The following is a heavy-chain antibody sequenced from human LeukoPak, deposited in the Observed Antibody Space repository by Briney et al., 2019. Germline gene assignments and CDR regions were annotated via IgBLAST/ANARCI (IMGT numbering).Heavy chain of an antibody. CDR1: GYTFKNYD. V-gene: IGHV1-8*02. Sequence: ASVKVSCKASGYTFKNYDINWVRQATGQELERMGWMNPNSGNTGFAQKFQDRVSMTRDTSINTAYMELTSLRSGDTAVYYCARGVRGDGFDYWGQGTLVTVSS. J-gene: IGHJ4*02. D-gene: IGHD3-10*01. CDR2: MNPNSGNT. CDR3: ARGVRGDGFDY.